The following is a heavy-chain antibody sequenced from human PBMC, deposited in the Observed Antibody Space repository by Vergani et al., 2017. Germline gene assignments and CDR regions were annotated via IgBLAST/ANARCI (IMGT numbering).Heavy chain of an antibody. D-gene: IGHD3-10*01. J-gene: IGHJ6*02. Sequence: QVQLQESGPGLVKPSETLTLTCDVSDSSIMTNPYWGWFRQSPGKGLEWIGCIHHAGDTHYNSSLKSRVSISIVSSSKFSLSLTSVTAAETAIYYCARHRGSGGFFPSSYFYGMDVWGHGTMVTVSS. CDR3: ARHRGSGGFFPSSYFYGMDV. V-gene: IGHV4-38-2*01. CDR1: DSSIMTNPY. CDR2: IHHAGDT.